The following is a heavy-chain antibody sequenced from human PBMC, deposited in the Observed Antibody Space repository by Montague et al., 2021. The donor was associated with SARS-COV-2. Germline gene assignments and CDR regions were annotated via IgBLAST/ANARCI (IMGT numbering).Heavy chain of an antibody. D-gene: IGHD6-13*01. Sequence: SETLSLTCAVSGASVSSINWWCWVRHPPAGGLEWIAGIHHTGIINFNPSLRSRGLISLDSSKNQFSLTLNSVTAADTATYYCASHPVFQQLYSWGQGTLVRVS. V-gene: IGHV4-4*02. CDR1: GASVSSINW. CDR2: IHHTGII. J-gene: IGHJ4*02. CDR3: ASHPVFQQLYS.